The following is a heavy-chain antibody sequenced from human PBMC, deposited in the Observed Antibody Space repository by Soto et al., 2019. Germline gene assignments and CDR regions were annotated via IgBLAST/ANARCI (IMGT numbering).Heavy chain of an antibody. Sequence: EVQLVESGGGLVQPGGSLRLSCAASGFTFSSYSMNWVRQAAGKGLEWVSYISSSSSTLYYADSVKGPFTISRDNAKNSLYLKMNSLRDEDTAVYYCARENDDFWSGYYKGKIDYSGQGTLVTVSS. J-gene: IGHJ4*01. D-gene: IGHD3-3*01. V-gene: IGHV3-48*02. CDR3: ARENDDFWSGYYKGKIDY. CDR1: GFTFSSYS. CDR2: ISSSSSTL.